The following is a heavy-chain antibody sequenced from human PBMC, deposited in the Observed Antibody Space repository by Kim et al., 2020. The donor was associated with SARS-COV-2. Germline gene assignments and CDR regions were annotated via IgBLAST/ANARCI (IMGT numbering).Heavy chain of an antibody. CDR2: RYSRMTT. Sequence: SETLSLTCTVSGGSVTSSPHGATFWWGWIRQPPGRGLEWIGSRYSRMTTYYNPSLKSRVSISVDASKNQFSLRLNSVTAADTAVYFCGRMGYGDYDYYFVIDVWGQGTTVTVSS. CDR1: GGSVTSSPHG. V-gene: IGHV4-39*07. J-gene: IGHJ6*02. CDR3: GRMGYGDYDYYFVIDV. D-gene: IGHD4-17*01.